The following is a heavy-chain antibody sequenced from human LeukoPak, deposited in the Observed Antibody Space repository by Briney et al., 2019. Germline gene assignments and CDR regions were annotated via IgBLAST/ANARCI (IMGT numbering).Heavy chain of an antibody. Sequence: PSETLSLTCTVSGGSISSGSYYWGWIRQPPGKGLEWIGNVRYSGTTYYNPSLKSRVTISVDTSKNQFSLNLNSVAAADTAVYYCARGGYSYGHPHFDYWGQGTLVTVSS. CDR3: ARGGYSYGHPHFDY. CDR1: GGSISSGSYY. J-gene: IGHJ4*02. V-gene: IGHV4-39*07. CDR2: VRYSGTT. D-gene: IGHD5-18*01.